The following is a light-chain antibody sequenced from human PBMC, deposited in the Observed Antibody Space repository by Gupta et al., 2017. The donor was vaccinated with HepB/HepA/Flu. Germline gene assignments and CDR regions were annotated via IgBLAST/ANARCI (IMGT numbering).Light chain of an antibody. V-gene: IGLV2-11*01. CDR1: SSDVGRYTR. J-gene: IGLJ1*01. CDR2: EVS. Sequence: QSALTQPRSVSGSPGQSVTISCTGTSSDVGRYTRVSWYQQPPDTAPNLMIYEVSNRPSGVPDRFSGSKSGNTASLTISGLQAEDEADYYCCSYAGTFYVFGTGTTVTVL. CDR3: CSYAGTFYV.